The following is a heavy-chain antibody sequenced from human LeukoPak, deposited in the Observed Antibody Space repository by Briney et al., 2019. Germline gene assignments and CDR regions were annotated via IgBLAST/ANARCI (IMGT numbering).Heavy chain of an antibody. D-gene: IGHD2-15*01. Sequence: SVKVSCKASGGTFSSYAISWVRQAPGQGLEWMGGIIPIFGTANYAQKFQGRVTITTDESTSTAYMELSSLRSEDTAVYYCARDAYCSGGSCYHHEYYYYMDVWGKGTTVTVS. CDR1: GGTFSSYA. CDR2: IIPIFGTA. J-gene: IGHJ6*03. CDR3: ARDAYCSGGSCYHHEYYYYMDV. V-gene: IGHV1-69*05.